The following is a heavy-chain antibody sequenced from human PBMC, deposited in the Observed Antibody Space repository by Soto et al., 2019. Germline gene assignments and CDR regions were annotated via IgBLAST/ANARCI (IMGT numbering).Heavy chain of an antibody. CDR1: GGTFSNYA. CDR2: INAGNGTT. D-gene: IGHD1-26*01. V-gene: IGHV1-3*01. Sequence: ASVKVSCKASGGTFSNYAITWVRQAPGQRLEWMGRINAGNGTTKYSQKFQGRVTITRDTSTSTAYMELSSLRSEDTAVYYCARVRSPTPRFDYWGQGTLVTVSS. CDR3: ARVRSPTPRFDY. J-gene: IGHJ4*02.